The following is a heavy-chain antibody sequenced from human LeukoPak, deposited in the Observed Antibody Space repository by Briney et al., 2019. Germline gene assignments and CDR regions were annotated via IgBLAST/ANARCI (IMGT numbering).Heavy chain of an antibody. CDR2: IYYSGST. CDR1: GGSISSSSYY. J-gene: IGHJ4*02. CDR3: ARRYYDILTGYYYFDY. V-gene: IGHV4-39*01. D-gene: IGHD3-9*01. Sequence: SETLSLTCTVSGGSISSSSYYWGWIRQPPGKGLEWIGSIYYSGSTYYNPSLKSRVTISVDTSKNQFSLKLSSVTAADTAVYYCARRYYDILTGYYYFDYWGQGTLVTVSS.